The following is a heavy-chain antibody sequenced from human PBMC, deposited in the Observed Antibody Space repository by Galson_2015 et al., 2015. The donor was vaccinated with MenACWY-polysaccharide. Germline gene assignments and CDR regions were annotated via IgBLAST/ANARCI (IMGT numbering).Heavy chain of an antibody. D-gene: IGHD2-8*02. CDR3: AKRARVVDAVWYGMDV. CDR1: GFTFSTFA. J-gene: IGHJ6*02. Sequence: SLRLSCAAAGFTFSTFAMSWVRQAPGKGLEWVSAMTGSGADIYYADSVKGRFTISRDNSKNTLYLQMNSLRAEDTAVYYCAKRARVVDAVWYGMDVWGQGTTVTVSS. V-gene: IGHV3-23*01. CDR2: MTGSGADI.